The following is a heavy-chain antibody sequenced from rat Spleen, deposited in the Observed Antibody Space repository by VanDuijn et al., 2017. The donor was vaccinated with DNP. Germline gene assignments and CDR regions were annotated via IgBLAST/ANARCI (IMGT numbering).Heavy chain of an antibody. CDR3: AKAGGYSPWYFDY. CDR2: ISYDGGIT. V-gene: IGHV5-20*01. J-gene: IGHJ2*01. CDR1: GFTFSDYY. Sequence: EVQLVESGGGLVQPGRSLKLSCAASGFTFSDYYMAWVRQAPTKGLEWVAYISYDGGITSYGDSVKGRFTISRDNAKSTLYLQMNSLRSEETATYYCAKAGGYSPWYFDYWGQGVMVTVSS. D-gene: IGHD1-11*01.